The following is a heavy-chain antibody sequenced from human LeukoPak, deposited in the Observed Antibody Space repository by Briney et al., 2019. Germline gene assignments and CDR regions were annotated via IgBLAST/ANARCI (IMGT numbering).Heavy chain of an antibody. D-gene: IGHD6-13*01. CDR3: GRDTPAAGTLYNWFDP. J-gene: IGHJ5*02. V-gene: IGHV4-4*07. Sequence: PSETLSLTCTVSGGSISSYYWSWIRQSAGKGLEWIGRIYTSGATNYNPSLKSRVTMSVDTSKNQISLKLSSVTAADTAVYYCGRDTPAAGTLYNWFDPWGQGTLVTVSS. CDR1: GGSISSYY. CDR2: IYTSGAT.